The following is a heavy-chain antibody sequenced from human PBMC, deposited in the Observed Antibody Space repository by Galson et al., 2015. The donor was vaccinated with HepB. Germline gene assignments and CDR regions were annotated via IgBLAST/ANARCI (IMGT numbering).Heavy chain of an antibody. CDR3: ARDNVVPTTSGWGFDH. V-gene: IGHV3-7*03. CDR1: GLTFSSHW. D-gene: IGHD5-12*01. Sequence: SLRLSCAASGLTFSSHWMSWVRQAPGKGLEWVADIKQDGSDKYYVDSVKGRFTISRDTVKNSLFLQMNSLRAEDTAVYYCARDNVVPTTSGWGFDHWGQGTLVTVSS. CDR2: IKQDGSDK. J-gene: IGHJ4*02.